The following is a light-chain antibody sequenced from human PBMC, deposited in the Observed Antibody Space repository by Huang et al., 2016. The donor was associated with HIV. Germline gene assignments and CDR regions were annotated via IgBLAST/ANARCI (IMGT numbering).Light chain of an antibody. V-gene: IGKV1-NL1*01. Sequence: DIQMTQSPSSLSASVGDRVTITCRASQGIGNSLAWYQQKPEKAPRLLLDAKSTLERGVPARFRGSGSGTHYTLNINPLQPEDIASYYCQQYHSLPWTFGQGTKVEIK. CDR2: AKS. J-gene: IGKJ1*01. CDR3: QQYHSLPWT. CDR1: QGIGNS.